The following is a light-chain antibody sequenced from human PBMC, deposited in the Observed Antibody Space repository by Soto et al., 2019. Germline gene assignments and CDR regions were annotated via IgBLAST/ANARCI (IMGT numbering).Light chain of an antibody. V-gene: IGKV1-5*03. CDR1: QSVSGW. Sequence: DIQMTQSPSTLSASVGDRVAITCRASQSVSGWLAWYQQKPGKVPKLLIYQASTLEDGVPSRFSGSGSGTEFTLTISRLQPDDSATYYCQHYNDYSYTFGPGTTLEIK. CDR2: QAS. J-gene: IGKJ2*01. CDR3: QHYNDYSYT.